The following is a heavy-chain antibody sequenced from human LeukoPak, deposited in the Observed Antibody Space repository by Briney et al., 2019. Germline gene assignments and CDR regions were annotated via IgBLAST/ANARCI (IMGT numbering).Heavy chain of an antibody. CDR3: AKDHQVGVADYDFWSGYYAGYFDY. J-gene: IGHJ4*02. D-gene: IGHD3-3*01. CDR2: ISSSGSTI. V-gene: IGHV3-11*01. Sequence: PGGSLRLSCAASGFTFSDYYMSWIRQAPGKGLEWVSYISSSGSTIYYADSVKGRFTISRDNSKNTLYLQMNSLRAEDTAVYYCAKDHQVGVADYDFWSGYYAGYFDYWGQGTLVTVSS. CDR1: GFTFSDYY.